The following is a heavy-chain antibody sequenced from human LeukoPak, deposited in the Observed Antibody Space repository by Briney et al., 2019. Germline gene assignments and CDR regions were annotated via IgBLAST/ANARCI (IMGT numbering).Heavy chain of an antibody. V-gene: IGHV1-69*05. D-gene: IGHD6-6*01. CDR2: IISIFCTA. CDR1: GGTFRSYA. CDR3: ARIAARDYYYYYNIDV. J-gene: IGHJ6*03. Sequence: GASVKVSCKASGGTFRSYAISWVRQARGQGLECVGGIISIFCTANYAQKFQGRVTITTDESTSTAYMELSSLRSEDTAVYYCARIAARDYYYYYNIDVWGKGTTVTVSS.